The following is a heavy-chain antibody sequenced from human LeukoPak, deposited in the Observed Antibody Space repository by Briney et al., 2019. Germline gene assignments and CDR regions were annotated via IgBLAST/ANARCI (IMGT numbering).Heavy chain of an antibody. CDR2: IYHSGST. CDR1: GYSISSGYY. V-gene: IGHV4-38-2*02. D-gene: IGHD3-3*01. Sequence: PSETLSLTCTVSGYSISSGYYWGWLRQPPGKGLEWIGSIYHSGSTHYNPSLKSRVTISVDTSKNQFSLKLSSVTAADTAVYYCARKSYDLWTGGHYYYMDVWGKGTTVTVSS. J-gene: IGHJ6*03. CDR3: ARKSYDLWTGGHYYYMDV.